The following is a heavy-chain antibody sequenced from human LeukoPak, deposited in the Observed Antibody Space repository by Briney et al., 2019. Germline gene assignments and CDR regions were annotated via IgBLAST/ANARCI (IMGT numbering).Heavy chain of an antibody. CDR3: ARRVGRYLGERAYYYNYMDV. J-gene: IGHJ6*03. D-gene: IGHD3-10*01. CDR1: GDSFSSNSAA. Sequence: SQTLSLTCAISGDSFSSNSAAWNWLRQSPSRGLEWLGRTYYRSKLYNDYAVSVKGRITINPDTSKNQFSLQLNSVTPEDTAVYYCARRVGRYLGERAYYYNYMDVWDKGSTVTISS. CDR2: TYYRSKLYN. V-gene: IGHV6-1*01.